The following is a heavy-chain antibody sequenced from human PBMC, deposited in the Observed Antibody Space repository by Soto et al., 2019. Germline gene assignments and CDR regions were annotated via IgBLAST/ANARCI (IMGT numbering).Heavy chain of an antibody. D-gene: IGHD6-13*01. J-gene: IGHJ6*02. V-gene: IGHV1-69*08. CDR2: IIPILGIA. Sequence: QVQLVQSGAEVKKPGSSVKVSCKASGGTFSSYTISWVRQAPGQGLEWMGRIIPILGIANYAQKFQGRVTITADKSTSTAYMELSSLRSEDTAVYYCARDRGIAAAGVYGRDVWGQGTTVTVSS. CDR1: GGTFSSYT. CDR3: ARDRGIAAAGVYGRDV.